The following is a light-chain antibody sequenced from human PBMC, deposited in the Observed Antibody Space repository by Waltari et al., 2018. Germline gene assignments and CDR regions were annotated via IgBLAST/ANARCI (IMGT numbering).Light chain of an antibody. CDR2: EDT. CDR1: KLGDKY. Sequence: SYELTQPPSVSVSSGQTAIITCSGDKLGDKYVCWYQQKPGQSPVLFIYEDTMRPSGIPERFSGSNSGNTATLTISGTQTLDEADYYCQVWDGITSTGVFGGGTRLTVL. CDR3: QVWDGITSTGV. V-gene: IGLV3-1*01. J-gene: IGLJ3*02.